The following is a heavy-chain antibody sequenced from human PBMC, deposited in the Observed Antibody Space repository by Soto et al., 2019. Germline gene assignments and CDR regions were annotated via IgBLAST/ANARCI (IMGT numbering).Heavy chain of an antibody. CDR3: ARTWQLGYNWFDP. Sequence: GGSLRLSCAASGFTFSSYAMHWVRQAPGKGLEWVAVISYDGSNKYYAGSVKGRFTISRDNSKNTLYLQMNSLRAEDTAVYYCARTWQLGYNWFDPWGQGTLVTVSS. CDR2: ISYDGSNK. V-gene: IGHV3-30-3*01. D-gene: IGHD6-6*01. CDR1: GFTFSSYA. J-gene: IGHJ5*02.